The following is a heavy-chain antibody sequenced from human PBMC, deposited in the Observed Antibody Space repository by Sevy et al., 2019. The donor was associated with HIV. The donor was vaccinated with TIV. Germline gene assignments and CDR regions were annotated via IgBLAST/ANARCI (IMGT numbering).Heavy chain of an antibody. V-gene: IGHV3-30*18. J-gene: IGHJ4*02. D-gene: IGHD1-26*01. CDR1: GFTFSSYG. Sequence: GGSLRLSCAASGFTFSSYGMHWVRQAPGKGLEWVAVISYDGSNKYYADSVKGRFTISRDNSKNTLYLQMNSLRAEDTAVYYCAKDRVGAFDYWGQGTLVTVS. CDR2: ISYDGSNK. CDR3: AKDRVGAFDY.